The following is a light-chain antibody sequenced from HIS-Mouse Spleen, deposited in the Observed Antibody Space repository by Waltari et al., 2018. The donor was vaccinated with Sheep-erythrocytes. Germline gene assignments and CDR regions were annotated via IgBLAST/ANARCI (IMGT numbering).Light chain of an antibody. J-gene: IGLJ1*01. CDR1: SSDVGGYNY. CDR2: DVS. V-gene: IGLV2-11*01. Sequence: QSALTQPRSVSGSPGQSVTISCTGTSSDVGGYNYVSWYQQHPGKAPNLMISDVSTRPSGVPDRFSGSKSGNTASLTISGLQAEDEADYYCCSYAGSYNHVFATGTKVTVL. CDR3: CSYAGSYNHV.